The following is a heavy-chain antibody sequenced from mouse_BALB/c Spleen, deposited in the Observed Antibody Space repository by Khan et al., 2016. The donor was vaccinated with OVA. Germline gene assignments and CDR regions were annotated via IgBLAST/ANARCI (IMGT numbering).Heavy chain of an antibody. D-gene: IGHD1-1*01. CDR3: ARGGITTGYFDY. V-gene: IGHV1-87*01. J-gene: IGHJ2*01. Sequence: QVQLKQSGTELARPGASVNLSCKASGYTFTGYWMQWVKQRPGQGLEWIGAIYPGDGNTRYTQKFKGKATFTAAKSSSTAYMQLSSLASEDSAVYHCARGGITTGYFDYWGQGTTLTVSS. CDR1: GYTFTGYW. CDR2: IYPGDGNT.